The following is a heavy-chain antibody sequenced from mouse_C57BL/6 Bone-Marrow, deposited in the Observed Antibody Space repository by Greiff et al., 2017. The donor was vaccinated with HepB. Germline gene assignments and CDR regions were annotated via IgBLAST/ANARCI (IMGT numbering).Heavy chain of an antibody. CDR2: IDPENGDT. J-gene: IGHJ1*03. D-gene: IGHD2-3*01. CDR3: TNDGYYSYWYFDV. Sequence: EVQLQESGAELVRPGASVKLSCTASGFNIKDDYMHWVKQRPEQGLEWIGWIDPENGDTEYASKFQGKATITADTSSNTAYLQLSSLTSEDTAVYYCTNDGYYSYWYFDVWGTGTTVTVSS. V-gene: IGHV14-4*01. CDR1: GFNIKDDY.